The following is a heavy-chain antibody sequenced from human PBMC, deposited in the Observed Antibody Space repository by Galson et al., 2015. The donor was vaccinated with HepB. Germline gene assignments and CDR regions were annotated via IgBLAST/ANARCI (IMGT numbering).Heavy chain of an antibody. Sequence: SVKVSCKASGGTFSSYAISWVRQAPGQGLEWMGGIIPIFGIASYAQKFQGRVTITADESTSTAYMELRSLRSDDTAVYYCAREGGYMVRGGPVGMDVWGQGTTVTVSS. CDR2: IIPIFGIA. V-gene: IGHV1-69*13. J-gene: IGHJ6*02. CDR3: AREGGYMVRGGPVGMDV. CDR1: GGTFSSYA. D-gene: IGHD3-10*01.